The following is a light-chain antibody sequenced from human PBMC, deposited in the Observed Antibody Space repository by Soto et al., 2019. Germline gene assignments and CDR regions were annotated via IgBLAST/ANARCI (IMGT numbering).Light chain of an antibody. CDR3: ETWDSNYWV. CDR2: LEGSGSC. Sequence: QPVLTQSSSASASLGSSVKLTCTLSSGHSSYIIAWHQQQPGKAPRYLMKLEGSGSCNKGSGVPDRFSGSSSGADRYLTISNLQFEDEADYYCETWDSNYWVFGGGTKLTVL. V-gene: IGLV4-60*02. CDR1: SGHSSYI. J-gene: IGLJ3*02.